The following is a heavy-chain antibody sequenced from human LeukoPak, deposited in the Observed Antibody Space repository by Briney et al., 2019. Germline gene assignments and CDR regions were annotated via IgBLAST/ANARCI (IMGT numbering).Heavy chain of an antibody. V-gene: IGHV1-2*02. J-gene: IGHJ4*02. CDR1: AYTFTGYY. D-gene: IGHD6-13*01. Sequence: ASVKVSCKASAYTFTGYYMHRVRQAPGQGLEWMGWINPNSGGTNYAQKFQGRVTMTRDTSISTAYMELSRLRSDDTAVYYCARVQLRSSSWSFDYWGQGTLVTVSS. CDR3: ARVQLRSSSWSFDY. CDR2: INPNSGGT.